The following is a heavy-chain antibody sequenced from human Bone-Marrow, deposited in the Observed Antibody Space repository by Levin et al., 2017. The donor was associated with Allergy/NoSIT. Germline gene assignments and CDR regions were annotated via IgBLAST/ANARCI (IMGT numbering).Heavy chain of an antibody. J-gene: IGHJ4*02. Sequence: GGSLRLSCAASGVTVSNNYMTWVRQPPGKGLELVSLMYSRGDTYYADSVKGRFIISRDNSKNTVYLQMNSLRTEDTAVYYCARNRPETAYGYWGQGTLVTVSS. D-gene: IGHD1-14*01. CDR1: GVTVSNNY. CDR2: MYSRGDT. V-gene: IGHV3-66*01. CDR3: ARNRPETAYGY.